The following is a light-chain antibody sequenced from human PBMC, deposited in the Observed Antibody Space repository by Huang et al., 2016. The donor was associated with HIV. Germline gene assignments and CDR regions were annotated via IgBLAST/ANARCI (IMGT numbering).Light chain of an antibody. CDR2: AAS. CDR1: QDIGSH. CDR3: LQSYKTLT. V-gene: IGKV1-39*01. Sequence: DIQVTQSPSSLSASVGVRVTITCRASQDIGSHLNWYQQKPGKAPNVLIYAASTLESGVPSRFSGSGSGTDFTLSISSLQPEDFATYYCLQSYKTLTFGGGTRVEI. J-gene: IGKJ4*01.